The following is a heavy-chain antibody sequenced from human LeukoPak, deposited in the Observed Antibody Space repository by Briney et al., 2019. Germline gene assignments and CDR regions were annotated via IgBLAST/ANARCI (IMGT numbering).Heavy chain of an antibody. CDR3: ARRGGSSGWGDFDY. J-gene: IGHJ4*02. V-gene: IGHV3-23*01. CDR1: GFTLTNYA. D-gene: IGHD6-19*01. CDR2: ISGSGGDT. Sequence: GGSLRLSCAASGFTLTNYAMNWVRQAPGKGLEWVSTISGSGGDTVYAGSVRGRFTISRDNSKNTLYLQMDSLRAEDTARYYCARRGGSSGWGDFDYWGQATLVTVSS.